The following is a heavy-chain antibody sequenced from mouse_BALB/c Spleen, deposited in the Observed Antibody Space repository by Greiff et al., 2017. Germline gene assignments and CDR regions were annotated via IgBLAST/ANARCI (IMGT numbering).Heavy chain of an antibody. CDR3: ARRHDYHGYFDV. Sequence: EVQLVESGGGLVRPGGSLKLSCAASGFAFSSYDMSWVRQTPEKRLEWVAYISSGGGSTYYPDTVKGRFTISRDNAKNTLYLQMSSLKSEDTAMYYGARRHDYHGYFDVWGAGTTVTVSS. CDR1: GFAFSSYD. D-gene: IGHD2-4*01. V-gene: IGHV5-12-1*01. J-gene: IGHJ1*01. CDR2: ISSGGGST.